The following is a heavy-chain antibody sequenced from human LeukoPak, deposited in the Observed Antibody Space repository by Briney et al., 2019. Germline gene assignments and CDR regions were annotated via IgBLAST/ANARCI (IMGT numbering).Heavy chain of an antibody. Sequence: SETLSLTCAVSGGSVSSSYWSWIRQPPGKGLEWIGHIYYSGTTSGNTNYNPSLKSRVHNAIDTSKNQFSLQVRSVTAADTAVYYCARGSGRYYYYGVNVWGQGTTVTVSS. CDR3: ARGSGRYYYYGVNV. D-gene: IGHD7-27*01. CDR1: GGSVSSSY. CDR2: IYYSGTTSGNT. J-gene: IGHJ6*02. V-gene: IGHV4-59*02.